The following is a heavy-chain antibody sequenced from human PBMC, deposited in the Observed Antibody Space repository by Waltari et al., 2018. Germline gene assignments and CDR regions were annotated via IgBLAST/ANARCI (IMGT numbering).Heavy chain of an antibody. CDR2: INPSGGST. CDR3: ARVPGIFGVVGGGGMDV. Sequence: QVQLVQSGAEVKKPGASVKVSCKASGYTFTSYYIHWVRQAPGQGLEWMGIINPSGGSTSYTQKFQGRATMTRDPSPSTVYRELSSLRFEDAAVYYWARVPGIFGVVGGGGMDVWGQGTTVTVSS. CDR1: GYTFTSYY. J-gene: IGHJ6*02. D-gene: IGHD3-3*01. V-gene: IGHV1-46*01.